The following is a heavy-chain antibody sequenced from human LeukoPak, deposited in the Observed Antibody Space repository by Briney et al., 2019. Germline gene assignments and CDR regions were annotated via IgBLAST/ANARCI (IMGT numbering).Heavy chain of an antibody. V-gene: IGHV1-69*04. CDR1: GGTFSSYA. CDR3: ATDHSYYYDSSGFDY. CDR2: IIPILGIA. Sequence: GSSVKVSCKASGGTFSSYAISWVRQAPGQGLEWMGRIIPILGIANYAQKFQGRVTITADKSTSTAYMELSSLRSEDTAVYYCATDHSYYYDSSGFDYWGQGTLVTVSS. J-gene: IGHJ4*02. D-gene: IGHD3-22*01.